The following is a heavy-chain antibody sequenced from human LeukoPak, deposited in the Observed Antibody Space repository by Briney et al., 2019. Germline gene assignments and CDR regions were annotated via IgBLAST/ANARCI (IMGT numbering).Heavy chain of an antibody. Sequence: GGSLRLSFAASGFTFSHYWMHWVRQAPGKGLVWVSLINTDGSIITYADSVKGRVTISRDNARNTLYLQMNSLRAEDTAVYYCARSMGIAVSRNSNFDYWGQGILVTVSS. CDR3: ARSMGIAVSRNSNFDY. CDR2: INTDGSII. CDR1: GFTFSHYW. V-gene: IGHV3-74*01. J-gene: IGHJ4*02. D-gene: IGHD6-19*01.